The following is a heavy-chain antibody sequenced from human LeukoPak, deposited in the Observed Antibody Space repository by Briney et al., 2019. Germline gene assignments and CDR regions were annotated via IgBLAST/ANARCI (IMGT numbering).Heavy chain of an antibody. V-gene: IGHV3-21*01. CDR2: ISSSSSYI. Sequence: GGSLRLSCAASGFTFSSYSMNWVRQAPGKGLEWVSSISSSSSYIYYADSVKGRFTISRDNAKNSLYLQMNSLRAEDTAVYYCARSLYYYDSSGSFDPWGQGTLVTVSS. D-gene: IGHD3-22*01. CDR1: GFTFSSYS. J-gene: IGHJ5*02. CDR3: ARSLYYYDSSGSFDP.